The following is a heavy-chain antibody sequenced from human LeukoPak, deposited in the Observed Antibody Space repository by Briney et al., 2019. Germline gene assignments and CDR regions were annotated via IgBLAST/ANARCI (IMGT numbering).Heavy chain of an antibody. CDR2: IIPIFGTA. CDR1: GGTFSSYA. V-gene: IGHV1-69*06. D-gene: IGHD6-13*01. Sequence: SVKVSCKASGGTFSSYAISWVRQAPGQGLEWMGGIIPIFGTANYAQKFQGRVTITAGKSTSTAYMELSSLRSEDTAVYYCAREGSIAAAGRYFDYWGQGTLVTVSS. CDR3: AREGSIAAAGRYFDY. J-gene: IGHJ4*02.